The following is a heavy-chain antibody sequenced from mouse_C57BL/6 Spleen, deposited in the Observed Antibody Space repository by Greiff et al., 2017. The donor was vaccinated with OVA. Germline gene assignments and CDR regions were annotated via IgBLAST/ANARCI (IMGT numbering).Heavy chain of an antibody. V-gene: IGHV1-54*01. Sequence: VKLQESGAELVRPGTSVKVSCKASGYAFTNYLIAWVKQRPGQGLEWIGVINPGSGGTNYNEKFKGKATLTAAKSSSTAYMQLSSLTSEDCAVYSCARVGYYYGSNYNAYWGQGTLVTVSA. D-gene: IGHD1-1*01. CDR2: INPGSGGT. CDR3: ARVGYYYGSNYNAY. J-gene: IGHJ3*01. CDR1: GYAFTNYL.